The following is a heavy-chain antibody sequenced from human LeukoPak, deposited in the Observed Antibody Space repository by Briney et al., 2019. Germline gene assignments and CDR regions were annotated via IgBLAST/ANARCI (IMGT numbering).Heavy chain of an antibody. J-gene: IGHJ5*02. CDR1: GFTFSSYA. D-gene: IGHD2-15*01. CDR3: AKDMSCGSCLHPLNNWFDP. Sequence: PGGSLRLSCAASGFTFSSYAMSWVRQAPGKGLEWVSAISGSGGSTYYADSVKGRFTISRDNSKNTLYLQMNSLRAEDTAVYYCAKDMSCGSCLHPLNNWFDPWGQGTLVTVSS. V-gene: IGHV3-23*01. CDR2: ISGSGGST.